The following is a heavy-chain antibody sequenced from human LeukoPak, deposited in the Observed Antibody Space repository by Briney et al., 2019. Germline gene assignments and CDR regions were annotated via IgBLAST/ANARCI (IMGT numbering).Heavy chain of an antibody. CDR3: ARDIVGATGDAFDI. CDR1: GFTFSSYS. J-gene: IGHJ3*02. V-gene: IGHV3-21*01. D-gene: IGHD1-26*01. Sequence: GGSLRLSCAASGFTFSSYSMNWVRQAPEKEPEWVSSVSGTNNYIYYADSVKGRFTISRDNAKNSLYLQMNSLRAEDTAVYYCARDIVGATGDAFDIWGQGTMVTVSS. CDR2: VSGTNNYI.